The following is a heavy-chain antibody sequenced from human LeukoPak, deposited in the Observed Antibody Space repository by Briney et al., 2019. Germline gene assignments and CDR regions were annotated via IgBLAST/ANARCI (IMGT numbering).Heavy chain of an antibody. CDR3: ARGGSRTIYYYYYMDV. Sequence: PSETLSLTCTVSGGSINSGNYYWSWIRQPAGKGLEWIGRISTSGSTNYNPSLKSRVTMSVDTSKNQFSLMLSSVTAADTAVYYCARGGSRTIYYYYYMDVWGKGTTVTVSS. D-gene: IGHD5-24*01. CDR1: GGSINSGNYY. CDR2: ISTSGST. V-gene: IGHV4-61*02. J-gene: IGHJ6*03.